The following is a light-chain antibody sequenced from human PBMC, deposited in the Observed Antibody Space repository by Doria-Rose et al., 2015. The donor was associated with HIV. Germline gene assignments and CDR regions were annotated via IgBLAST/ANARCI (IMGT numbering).Light chain of an antibody. CDR3: HQYGTSRT. CDR1: QSFSSTY. Sequence: TQSPGTLSLSPGERATLSCRASQSFSSTYLAWYQQKPGQAPSLLIYDGSTRATGIPDRFSASGSGTDFTLTINRLEPEDFALYYCHQYGTSRTSGQGTKVEI. V-gene: IGKV3-20*01. J-gene: IGKJ1*01. CDR2: DGS.